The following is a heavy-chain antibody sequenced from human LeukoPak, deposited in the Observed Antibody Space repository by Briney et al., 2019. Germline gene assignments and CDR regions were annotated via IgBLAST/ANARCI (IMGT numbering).Heavy chain of an antibody. V-gene: IGHV5-51*01. J-gene: IGHJ4*02. CDR2: IHPGDSDT. D-gene: IGHD2-21*02. CDR3: ARREVTAAWYFDC. CDR1: GYSFTSYW. Sequence: GESLKISCKGSGYSFTSYWIGWVRQMPGKGLEYMGIIHPGDSDTRYSPSFQGRVTISADKSISTAYLQWSSLKASDTAMYYCARREVTAAWYFDCWGQGTLVTVSS.